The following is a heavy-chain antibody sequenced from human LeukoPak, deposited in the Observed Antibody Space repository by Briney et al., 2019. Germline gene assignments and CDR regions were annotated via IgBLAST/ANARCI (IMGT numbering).Heavy chain of an antibody. CDR1: GFNLSTYS. D-gene: IGHD1-26*01. Sequence: GGSLRLSCAASGFNLSTYSLNWVRQAPGKGLEWISYISTSSGTIFYAASVKGRFTISRDNAKNSLFLQMNSLRDEDTAVYFCARTIVGTGYDAFDMWGQGTLVTVSS. J-gene: IGHJ3*02. CDR2: ISTSSGTI. V-gene: IGHV3-48*02. CDR3: ARTIVGTGYDAFDM.